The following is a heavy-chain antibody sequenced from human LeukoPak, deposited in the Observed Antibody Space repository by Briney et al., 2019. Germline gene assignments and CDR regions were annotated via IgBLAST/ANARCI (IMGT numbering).Heavy chain of an antibody. J-gene: IGHJ5*02. Sequence: ASVKVSCKASGYIFTGYYMHWVRQAPGQGLEWMGWINPNSGGTNYAQKFQGRVTMTRDTSISTAYMELSRLRSDDTAVYYCARDRGGWFGEPTTNNWFDPWGQGTLVTVSS. V-gene: IGHV1-2*02. D-gene: IGHD3-10*01. CDR3: ARDRGGWFGEPTTNNWFDP. CDR2: INPNSGGT. CDR1: GYIFTGYY.